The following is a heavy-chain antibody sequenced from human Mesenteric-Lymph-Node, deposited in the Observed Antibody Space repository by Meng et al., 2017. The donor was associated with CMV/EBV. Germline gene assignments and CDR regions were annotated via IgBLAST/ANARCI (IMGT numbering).Heavy chain of an antibody. CDR2: LSYDGSNK. J-gene: IGHJ4*02. CDR1: GFTFSFFA. CDR3: GRGEQRPDLQMVHY. Sequence: GESLKISCAASGFTFSFFAMHWVRQAPGKGLEWVAVLSYDGSNKHYADSVKGRFTISRDNSKNTLYLQMNSLRAEDTAVYYCGRGEQRPDLQMVHYWGQGTLVTVSS. V-gene: IGHV3-30*04. D-gene: IGHD2-8*01.